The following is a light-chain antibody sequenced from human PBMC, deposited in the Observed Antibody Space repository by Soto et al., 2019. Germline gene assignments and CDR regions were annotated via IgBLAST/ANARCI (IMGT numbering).Light chain of an antibody. CDR2: GAS. J-gene: IGKJ1*01. Sequence: EIVLTQSPGTLSLSPGERATLSCRASQSVSSSYLAWYQQKPGQAPRLLLYGASSRATGIPDRFSGSGSGTDFTFTISRLEPEDFAVYYCQQYGSSPRTFGQGTKVDIK. CDR3: QQYGSSPRT. CDR1: QSVSSSY. V-gene: IGKV3-20*01.